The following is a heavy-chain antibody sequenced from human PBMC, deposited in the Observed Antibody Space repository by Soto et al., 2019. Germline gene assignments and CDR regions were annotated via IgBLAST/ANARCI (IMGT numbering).Heavy chain of an antibody. D-gene: IGHD3-10*01. J-gene: IGHJ6*03. CDR1: GYTFTSYG. CDR3: ASNYYGSGSYYTMDYYYYMDV. V-gene: IGHV1-18*01. CDR2: ISAYNGNT. Sequence: ASVKVSCKASGYTFTSYGISWVRQAPGQGLEWMGWISAYNGNTNYAQKLQGRVTMTTDTSTSTAYMELRSLRSDDTAVYYCASNYYGSGSYYTMDYYYYMDVWGKGTTVTVSS.